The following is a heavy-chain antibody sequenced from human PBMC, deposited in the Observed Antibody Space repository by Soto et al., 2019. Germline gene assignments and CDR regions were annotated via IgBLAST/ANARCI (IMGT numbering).Heavy chain of an antibody. V-gene: IGHV3-21*01. CDR3: ARVERAYCGGDCYDY. D-gene: IGHD2-21*01. CDR1: GFTFSSYS. CDR2: IISSSSYI. Sequence: EVQLVESGGGLVKPGGSLRLSCAASGFTFSSYSMNWVRQAPGKGLEWVSYIISSSSYIYYADSVKGRFTISRYNTKNSLYMQMNSLRAEDTAVYYCARVERAYCGGDCYDYWGQGTLVTVSS. J-gene: IGHJ4*02.